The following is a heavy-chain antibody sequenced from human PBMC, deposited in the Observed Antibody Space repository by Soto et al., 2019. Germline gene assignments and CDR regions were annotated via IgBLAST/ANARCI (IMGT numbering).Heavy chain of an antibody. CDR3: ARQVEVPGTDYYDSSGYYSVGRYYYYYGMDV. CDR2: IYPGDSDT. V-gene: IGHV5-51*01. J-gene: IGHJ6*02. Sequence: PGESLKISCKGSGYSFTSYWIGWVRQMPGKGLEWMGIIYPGDSDTRYSPSFQGQVTISADKSISTAYLQWSSLKASDTAMYYCARQVEVPGTDYYDSSGYYSVGRYYYYYGMDVWGQGTTVTVSS. CDR1: GYSFTSYW. D-gene: IGHD3-22*01.